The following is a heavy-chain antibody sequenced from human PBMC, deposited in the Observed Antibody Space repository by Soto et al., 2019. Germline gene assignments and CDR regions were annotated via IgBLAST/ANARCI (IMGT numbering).Heavy chain of an antibody. D-gene: IGHD2-15*01. CDR1: GFTFSSYG. CDR2: ISYDGSNK. Sequence: QVQLVESGGGLVQPGRSLRLSCAASGFTFSSYGMHCVRQAPGKGLEWVAVISYDGSNKYYADSVKGRFTISRDNSKNTLYLQMNSLRAEDTAVYYCAKQGYGYCSGGSCYYFDYWGQGTLVTVSS. V-gene: IGHV3-30*18. J-gene: IGHJ4*02. CDR3: AKQGYGYCSGGSCYYFDY.